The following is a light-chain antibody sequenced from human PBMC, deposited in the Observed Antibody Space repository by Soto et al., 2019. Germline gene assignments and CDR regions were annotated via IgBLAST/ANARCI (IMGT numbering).Light chain of an antibody. CDR3: QQLITYPQP. CDR1: QGVSTY. CDR2: GAS. Sequence: DIQLTQSPSFLSASVGDRVTMTCRASQGVSTYLAWYQQKPWKAPKLMIYGASTLQSGGPSRFSGSGSGTEFALAISSLQPEDFATYYCQQLITYPQPFGQGTKVEIK. J-gene: IGKJ1*01. V-gene: IGKV1-9*01.